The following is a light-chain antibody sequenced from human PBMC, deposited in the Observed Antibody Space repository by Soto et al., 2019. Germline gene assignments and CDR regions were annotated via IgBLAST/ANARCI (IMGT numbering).Light chain of an antibody. CDR3: QQADSLPYT. CDR2: AAF. J-gene: IGKJ4*01. Sequence: DVQLTQSPSSVSASVGDRVTITCLASEGISRWLAWYQQKPGEAPKLLIYAAFDLQSGVPSRFSGSGAGTEFSLTISSRQPEDFATYYCQQADSLPYTFGGGTKVEIK. V-gene: IGKV1-12*01. CDR1: EGISRW.